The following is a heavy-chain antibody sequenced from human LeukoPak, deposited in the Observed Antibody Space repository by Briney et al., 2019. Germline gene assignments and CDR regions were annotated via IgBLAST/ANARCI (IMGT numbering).Heavy chain of an antibody. CDR2: INHSGST. V-gene: IGHV4-34*01. J-gene: IGHJ4*02. CDR1: GGSFSGDY. CDR3: ARGRGRFDF. D-gene: IGHD3-16*01. Sequence: SETLSLTCAVYGGSFSGDYWSWIRQAPGKGLEWIGGINHSGSTNQNPSLKSRVTISADTSKNQFSLKVKSLTAADTAVYFCARGRGRFDFWGQGTLVTVSS.